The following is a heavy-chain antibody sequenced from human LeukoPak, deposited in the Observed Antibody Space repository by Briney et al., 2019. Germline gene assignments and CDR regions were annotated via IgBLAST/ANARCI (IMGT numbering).Heavy chain of an antibody. J-gene: IGHJ2*01. Sequence: GASVKVSCKASGYTFSHYGLQWVRQAPGQTLERMGWFNAGTGEATYSPKFQGWVTMTRDTSISTAYMELSRLRSDDTAVYCCARGGIVGATTWYFDLWGRGTLVTVSS. CDR2: FNAGTGEA. CDR3: ARGGIVGATTWYFDL. CDR1: GYTFSHYG. D-gene: IGHD1-26*01. V-gene: IGHV1-2*04.